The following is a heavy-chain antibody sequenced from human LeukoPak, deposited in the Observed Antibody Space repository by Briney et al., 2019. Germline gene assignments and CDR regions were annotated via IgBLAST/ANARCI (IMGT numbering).Heavy chain of an antibody. CDR1: GYTFTSYY. CDR2: INPNSGGT. Sequence: GASVKVSCKASGYTFTSYYMHWVRQAPGQGLEWMGWINPNSGGTNYAQKFQGRVTMTRDTSISTAYMELSRLRSDDTAVYYCARDSQLELLSTNWFDPWGQGTLVTVSS. J-gene: IGHJ5*02. V-gene: IGHV1-2*02. D-gene: IGHD1-1*01. CDR3: ARDSQLELLSTNWFDP.